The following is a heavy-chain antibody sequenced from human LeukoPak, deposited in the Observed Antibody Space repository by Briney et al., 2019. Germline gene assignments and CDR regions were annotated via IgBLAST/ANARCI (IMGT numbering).Heavy chain of an antibody. CDR2: INSEGSST. J-gene: IGHJ4*02. V-gene: IGHV3-74*01. D-gene: IGHD3-3*01. CDR3: ATDRGWRTSGYYLYYFEY. CDR1: GFTLSSYW. Sequence: GGSLRLSCGASGFTLSSYWMNWVRQARGKGLVWVSRINSEGSSTSYADSVKGRFTISRDNAKNTLYLQMNSLRAEDTAVYYCATDRGWRTSGYYLYYFEYWGQGTLVTFSS.